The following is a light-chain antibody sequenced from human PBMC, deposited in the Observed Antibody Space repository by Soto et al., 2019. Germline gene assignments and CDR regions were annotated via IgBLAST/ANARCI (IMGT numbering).Light chain of an antibody. CDR1: QGISSW. Sequence: MTQSPSSVSASVGDRVTITCRASQGISSWLAWYQQKLGQAPRLFIFRASSRATGIPARFSGSGSGTEFNMTISSLQSEDFAVYYCQQYNNWPRATFGGGTKVEIK. CDR2: RAS. J-gene: IGKJ4*01. V-gene: IGKV3-15*01. CDR3: QQYNNWPRAT.